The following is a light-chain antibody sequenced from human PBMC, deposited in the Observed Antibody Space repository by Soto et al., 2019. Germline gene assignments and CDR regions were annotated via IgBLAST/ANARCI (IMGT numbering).Light chain of an antibody. J-gene: IGKJ1*01. V-gene: IGKV1-39*01. Sequence: DIQMTTSPSSLSAAVVDRFTMSFRASQHIGIYLNWYPHIPGKAPNLLIYAASSLQSGVPSRFSGSGSGTDFTLTITSLQPEDFATYYCQQSYSPPVSFGQGTKVDIK. CDR1: QHIGIY. CDR3: QQSYSPPVS. CDR2: AAS.